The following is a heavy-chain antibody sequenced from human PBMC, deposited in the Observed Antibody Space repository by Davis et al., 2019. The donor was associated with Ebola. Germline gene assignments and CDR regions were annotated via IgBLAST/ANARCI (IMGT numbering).Heavy chain of an antibody. CDR2: ISSDGSKE. CDR1: GFTFTPST. D-gene: IGHD3-16*02. V-gene: IGHV3-30*03. CDR3: ARRGDYDYIWGSYRTDYYYGMDV. Sequence: GGSLRLSCVASGFTFTPSTMHWVRQAPGKGLEWVALISSDGSKEYYADSVKGRFTISRDNSKNTLYLQMNSLRAEDTAVYYCARRGDYDYIWGSYRTDYYYGMDVWGQGTTVTVSS. J-gene: IGHJ6*02.